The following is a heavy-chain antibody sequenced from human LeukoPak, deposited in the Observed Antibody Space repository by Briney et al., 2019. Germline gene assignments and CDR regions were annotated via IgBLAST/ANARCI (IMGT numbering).Heavy chain of an antibody. J-gene: IGHJ4*02. CDR3: AGQPKAWHWGSYQFDY. D-gene: IGHD1-26*01. Sequence: SQTLSLTCTVSGGSISSGDYYWSWIRQPPGKVLEWIGYIYYSGSTYYNPSLKSRVTISVDTSKNQFSLKLSSVTAADTAVYYCAGQPKAWHWGSYQFDYWGQGTLVTVSS. CDR1: GGSISSGDYY. CDR2: IYYSGST. V-gene: IGHV4-30-4*08.